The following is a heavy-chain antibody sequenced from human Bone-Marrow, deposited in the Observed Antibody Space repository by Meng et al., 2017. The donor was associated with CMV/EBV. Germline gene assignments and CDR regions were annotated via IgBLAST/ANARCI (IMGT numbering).Heavy chain of an antibody. V-gene: IGHV3-30*02. CDR3: AKDLAYSYVIHYYYYGMDV. CDR1: GFTFSSYG. D-gene: IGHD5-18*01. J-gene: IGHJ6*02. CDR2: IRYDGSNK. Sequence: GGSLRLSCAASGFTFSSYGMHWVRQAPGKGLEWVAFIRYDGSNKYYADSVKGRFTISRDNSKNTLYLQMNSLRAEDTAVYYCAKDLAYSYVIHYYYYGMDVWGQGPTVPVSS.